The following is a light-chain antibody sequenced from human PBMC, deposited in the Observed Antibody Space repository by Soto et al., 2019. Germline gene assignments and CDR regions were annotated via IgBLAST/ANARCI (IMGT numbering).Light chain of an antibody. V-gene: IGKV3-15*01. CDR1: QSVTTN. Sequence: MTKSPAALSVTPGERATLSCRASQSVTTNMAWYHQKPGQAPRLLIYGASTRATGIPARFSGSGSGTDFTLTISSLQSEDFAVYYCQQYNNWPPWPFGQGTKVDI. CDR3: QQYNNWPPWP. J-gene: IGKJ1*01. CDR2: GAS.